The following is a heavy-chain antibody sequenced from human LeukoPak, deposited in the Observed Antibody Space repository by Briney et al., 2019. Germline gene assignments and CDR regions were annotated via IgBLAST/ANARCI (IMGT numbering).Heavy chain of an antibody. CDR2: IYYSGST. CDR3: ARVKSSSGVGYYHYYMDV. D-gene: IGHD6-6*01. Sequence: PSETLSLTCTVSGHSISSSTYYWGWIRQPPGKGLEWIGSIYYSGSTYYNPSLKSRVTISVDTSKNQFSLKLSSVTAADTAVYYCARVKSSSGVGYYHYYMDVWGKGTTVTVSS. V-gene: IGHV4-39*07. J-gene: IGHJ6*03. CDR1: GHSISSSTYY.